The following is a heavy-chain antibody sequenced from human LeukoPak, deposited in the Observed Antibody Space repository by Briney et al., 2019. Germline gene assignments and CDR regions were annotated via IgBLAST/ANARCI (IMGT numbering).Heavy chain of an antibody. CDR2: IRDDSDAT. D-gene: IGHD5-18*01. CDR1: GFTFNKYP. Sequence: GGSLRLSCAASGFTFNKYPMNWVRQAPGKGLEWISNIRDDSDATTYADSVKGRFTISRDNAKNSLYLQMNSLRVEDTAVYYCAKDWGYTTMVSYYFDYWGQGALVTVSS. J-gene: IGHJ4*02. V-gene: IGHV3-48*01. CDR3: AKDWGYTTMVSYYFDY.